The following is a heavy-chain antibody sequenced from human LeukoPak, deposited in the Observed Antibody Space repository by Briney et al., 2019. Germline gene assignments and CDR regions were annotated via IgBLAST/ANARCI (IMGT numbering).Heavy chain of an antibody. CDR1: GFTFSNYW. CDR2: IKSDGST. J-gene: IGHJ1*01. Sequence: GGSLRLSCAASGFTFSNYWMYWVRQAPGKGLVWVSRIKSDGSTNYADSVKGRFTISRDNANNTLSLQMNSLRPEDTGVYYCARAPSEIGGYYPEYFRHWGQGTLVTVSS. CDR3: ARAPSEIGGYYPEYFRH. V-gene: IGHV3-74*01. D-gene: IGHD3-22*01.